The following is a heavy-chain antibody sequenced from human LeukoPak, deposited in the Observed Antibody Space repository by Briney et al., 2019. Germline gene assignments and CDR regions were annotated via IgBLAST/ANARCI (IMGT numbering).Heavy chain of an antibody. CDR3: ARGGKRLLWFGELLPGDY. D-gene: IGHD3-10*01. CDR1: GYTFTSYG. CDR2: ISAYNGNT. Sequence: GASVTVCCSASGYTFTSYGISWVRQAPGQGLEWMGWISAYNGNTNYAQKLQGRVTMTTDTSTSTAYMELRSLRSDDTAVYYCARGGKRLLWFGELLPGDYWGQGTLVTVSS. J-gene: IGHJ4*02. V-gene: IGHV1-18*01.